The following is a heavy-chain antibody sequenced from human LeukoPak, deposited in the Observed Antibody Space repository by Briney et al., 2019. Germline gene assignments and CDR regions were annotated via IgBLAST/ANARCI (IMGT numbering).Heavy chain of an antibody. CDR2: ISDIGSI. V-gene: IGHV4-59*08. CDR1: GGSISSYY. Sequence: SVTLSLTCTVSGGSISSYYWSCIRQPPGRGLEWIAYISDIGSINYNPSLKSRVTISLDTSKNQSSLKLSSVTAADTAVYYCAGHHPRNTVDFWGQGTLVTVSS. CDR3: AGHHPRNTVDF. D-gene: IGHD2/OR15-2a*01. J-gene: IGHJ4*02.